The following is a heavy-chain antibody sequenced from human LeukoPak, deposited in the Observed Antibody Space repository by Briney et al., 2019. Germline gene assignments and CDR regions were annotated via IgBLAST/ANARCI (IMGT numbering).Heavy chain of an antibody. CDR1: GFTFSSYD. D-gene: IGHD4-23*01. CDR2: ISFAGDT. V-gene: IGHV3-13*01. CDR3: TRRYGTNSWWFDP. Sequence: PGGSLRLSCAASGFTFSSYDMHWVRQATGKGLEWVSAISFAGDTYYAGSVKGRFTLSRGNAKNSLYLQMNSLRTEDTAVYYCTRRYGTNSWWFDPWGQGTLVTVSS. J-gene: IGHJ5*02.